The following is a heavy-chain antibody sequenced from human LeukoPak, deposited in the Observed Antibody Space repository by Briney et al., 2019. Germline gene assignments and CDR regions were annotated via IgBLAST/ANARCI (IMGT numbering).Heavy chain of an antibody. CDR1: GGSISSSSYY. D-gene: IGHD4-23*01. CDR3: ARPTDYGGNSDY. J-gene: IGHJ4*02. V-gene: IGHV4-39*01. Sequence: SETLSLTCTVSGGSISSSSYYWGWIRQPPGEGLEWIGSIYYSGSTYYNPSLKSRVTISVDTSKNQFSLKLSSVTAADTAVYYCARPTDYGGNSDYWGQGTLVTVSS. CDR2: IYYSGST.